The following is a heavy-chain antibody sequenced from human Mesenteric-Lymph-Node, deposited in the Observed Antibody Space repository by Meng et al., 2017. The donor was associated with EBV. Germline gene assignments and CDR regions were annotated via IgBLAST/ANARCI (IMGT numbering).Heavy chain of an antibody. D-gene: IGHD5-12*01. CDR2: ISSSSSYI. J-gene: IGHJ4*02. CDR1: GFTFSTYG. Sequence: EVQLVESGGXLVKPGXSLRLSCAASGFTFSTYGMNWVRQAPGKGLEWVSYISSSSSYIYYADSVKGRFTISRDNAKSSLYLQMNTLRAEDTAVYYCARGGYSGYGFDYWGQGTLVTVSS. CDR3: ARGGYSGYGFDY. V-gene: IGHV3-21*01.